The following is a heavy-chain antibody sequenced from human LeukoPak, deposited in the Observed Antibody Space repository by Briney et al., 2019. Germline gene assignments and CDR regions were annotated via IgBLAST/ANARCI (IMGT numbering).Heavy chain of an antibody. CDR3: ARAAYSGSYHSDY. D-gene: IGHD1-26*01. Sequence: SETLSLTCTVSGGSANSGSYYWNWIRQPPGKGLEWIGYIYYSGSTNYNPSLKSRVTISVDTSKNQFSLKLSSVTAADTAVYYCARAAYSGSYHSDYWGQGTLVTVSS. J-gene: IGHJ4*02. CDR1: GGSANSGSYY. V-gene: IGHV4-61*01. CDR2: IYYSGST.